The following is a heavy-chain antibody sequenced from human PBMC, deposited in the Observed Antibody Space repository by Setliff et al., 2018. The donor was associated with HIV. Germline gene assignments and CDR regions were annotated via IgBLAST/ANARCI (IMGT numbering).Heavy chain of an antibody. CDR3: ARGTTPLGWFDP. CDR2: IIPILGVA. Sequence: SVKVSCKASRSTFNSHTINWVRQAPGQGLDWMGRIIPILGVANYAQRFQGKVTITADKSTSTVSMELSSLRSDDTAVYYCARGTTPLGWFDPWGQGTLVTVSS. D-gene: IGHD2-2*01. CDR1: RSTFNSHT. V-gene: IGHV1-69*02. J-gene: IGHJ5*02.